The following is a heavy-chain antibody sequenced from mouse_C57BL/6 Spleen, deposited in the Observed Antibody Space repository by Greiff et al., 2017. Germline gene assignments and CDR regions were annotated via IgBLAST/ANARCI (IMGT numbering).Heavy chain of an antibody. D-gene: IGHD1-1*01. CDR3: AREGAGRSYVMGFAC. J-gene: IGHJ3*01. V-gene: IGHV1-42*01. CDR2: INPSTGGT. CDR1: GYSFTGYY. Sequence: EVHLVESGPELVKPGASVKISCKASGYSFTGYYMNWVKQSPEKSLEWIGEINPSTGGTTYNQKFKAKATLTVDKSSSTADMQLKSLTSEDSAVYDCAREGAGRSYVMGFACWGQGTLVTVTA.